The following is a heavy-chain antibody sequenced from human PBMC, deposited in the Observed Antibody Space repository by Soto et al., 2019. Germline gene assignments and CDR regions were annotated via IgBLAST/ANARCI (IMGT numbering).Heavy chain of an antibody. Sequence: QVQLVESGGGVVQPGRSLRLSCAASGFTFSSYGMHWVRQAPGKGLEWVAVISYDGSNKYYADSVKGRFTISRDNSKNTLYLQMNSLRAEDTAVYYCAKDIRGYYGSGSYWALPTYYYGMDVWGQGTTVTVSS. J-gene: IGHJ6*02. CDR3: AKDIRGYYGSGSYWALPTYYYGMDV. CDR1: GFTFSSYG. CDR2: ISYDGSNK. D-gene: IGHD3-10*01. V-gene: IGHV3-30*18.